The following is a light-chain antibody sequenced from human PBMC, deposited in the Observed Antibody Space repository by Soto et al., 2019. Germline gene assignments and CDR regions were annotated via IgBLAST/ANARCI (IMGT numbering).Light chain of an antibody. CDR1: QSVSSSY. V-gene: IGKV3-20*01. Sequence: EIVLTQSPCTLSLSPGERATLSCRASQSVSSSYLAWYQQKPGQAPRLLIYGASSRATGIPDRFSGSGSGTDFTLTISRLEPADSAVYYCQQYSSSPITFGQGTRLEIK. CDR3: QQYSSSPIT. CDR2: GAS. J-gene: IGKJ5*01.